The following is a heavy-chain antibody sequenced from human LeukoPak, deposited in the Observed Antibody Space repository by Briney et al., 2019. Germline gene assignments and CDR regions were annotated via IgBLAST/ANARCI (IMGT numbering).Heavy chain of an antibody. CDR1: GGSFSGYY. D-gene: IGHD6-6*01. CDR3: ARGRRSSSGGWYFDY. Sequence: PSETLSLPCAVYGGSFSGYYWRWLRQPPGKGLEWLGEINHSGSPNYITPLKSRVTLSEDTSKEQFFPAHSHPTTADPAGKYCARGRRSSSGGWYFDYWGQGTLDTDCS. V-gene: IGHV4-34*01. J-gene: IGHJ4*02. CDR2: INHSGSP.